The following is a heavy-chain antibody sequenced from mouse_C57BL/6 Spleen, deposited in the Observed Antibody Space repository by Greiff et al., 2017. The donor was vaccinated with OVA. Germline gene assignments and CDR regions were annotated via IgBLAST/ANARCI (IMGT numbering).Heavy chain of an antibody. V-gene: IGHV6-6*01. CDR2: IRNKANNHAT. J-gene: IGHJ3*01. D-gene: IGHD1-1*01. CDR3: TGGSSYVAWFAY. CDR1: GFTFSDAW. Sequence: DVKLVESGGGLVQPGGSMKLSCAASGFTFSDAWMDWVRQSPEKGLEWVAEIRNKANNHATYYAESVKGRFTISRDDSKSSVYLQMNSLRAEDTGIYYCTGGSSYVAWFAYWGQGTLVTVSA.